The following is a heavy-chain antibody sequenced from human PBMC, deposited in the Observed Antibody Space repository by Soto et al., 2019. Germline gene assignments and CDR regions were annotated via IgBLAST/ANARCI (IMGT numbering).Heavy chain of an antibody. V-gene: IGHV2-5*01. J-gene: IGHJ4*02. Sequence: QITLKESGPTLVKPTQALTLTCTFSGFSLSTSGVGVGWIRQPPGKALEWMSLIYWNDDKPYSPSLKGRLNITKDAAKNQVVLRMTNMDPADTATYYCAHRRAYCSGGTCYSGQFFDYWGQGSVVTVSS. D-gene: IGHD2-15*01. CDR3: AHRRAYCSGGTCYSGQFFDY. CDR1: GFSLSTSGVG. CDR2: IYWNDDK.